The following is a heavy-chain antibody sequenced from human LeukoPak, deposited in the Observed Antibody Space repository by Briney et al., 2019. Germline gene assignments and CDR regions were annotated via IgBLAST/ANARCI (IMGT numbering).Heavy chain of an antibody. Sequence: GGSLRLSCAASGFTFSSYAMHWVRQAPGKGLEWVAVISYDGSNKYYADSVKGRFTISRDNSKNTLYLQMNSLRAEDTAVYYCARPYDSSGYSFDYWGQGTLVTVSS. CDR2: ISYDGSNK. V-gene: IGHV3-30-3*01. J-gene: IGHJ4*02. CDR3: ARPYDSSGYSFDY. CDR1: GFTFSSYA. D-gene: IGHD3-22*01.